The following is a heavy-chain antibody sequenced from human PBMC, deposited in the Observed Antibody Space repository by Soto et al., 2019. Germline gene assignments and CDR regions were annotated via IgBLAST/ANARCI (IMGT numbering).Heavy chain of an antibody. CDR2: IWHDGRSK. V-gene: IGHV3-33*01. J-gene: IGHJ4*02. D-gene: IGHD2-2*01. Sequence: QVQLVESGGGVIQPGRSLRLTCAASGFTFSSFGMHWVRQAPGKGLEWVAVIWHDGRSKYYADFVKGRFTISRDNSKNTLYLPMNSLRAEDTAVYYCASRPPALDYWGQGTLVTVSS. CDR3: ASRPPALDY. CDR1: GFTFSSFG.